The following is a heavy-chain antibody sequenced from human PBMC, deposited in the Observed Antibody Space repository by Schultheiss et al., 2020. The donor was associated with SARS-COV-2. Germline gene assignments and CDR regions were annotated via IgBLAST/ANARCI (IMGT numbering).Heavy chain of an antibody. D-gene: IGHD2-2*01. CDR1: GFTFSNYG. CDR3: ARRYCSSTGCLFDS. Sequence: GGSLRLSCAASGFTFSNYGMHWVRQAPGKGLEWVAVIWYDGSNKYYADSVKGRFTISRDNAKNSLYLQMNSLRAEDTALYYCARRYCSSTGCLFDSWGQGTLVTVSS. V-gene: IGHV3-33*08. CDR2: IWYDGSNK. J-gene: IGHJ4*02.